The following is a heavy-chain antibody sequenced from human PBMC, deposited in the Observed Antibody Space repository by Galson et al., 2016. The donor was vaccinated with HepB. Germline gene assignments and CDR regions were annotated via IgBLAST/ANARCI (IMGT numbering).Heavy chain of an antibody. CDR3: AGEGVSFGELYC. J-gene: IGHJ4*02. V-gene: IGHV4-4*02. CDR2: IYYSGIT. D-gene: IGHD3-10*01. Sequence: SENLSLTCAVSGASISSPNWWTWVRQSPGKGLEWIGEIYYSGITNYNPSLKSRVTLSLDKSKNHFFLKLVSVTAADTAVYFCAGEGVSFGELYCWGPGTLVAVSS. CDR1: GASISSPNW.